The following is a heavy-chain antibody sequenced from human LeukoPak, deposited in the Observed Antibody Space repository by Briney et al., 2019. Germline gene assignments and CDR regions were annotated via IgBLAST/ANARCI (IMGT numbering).Heavy chain of an antibody. J-gene: IGHJ5*02. CDR3: ARAGFGELRLVAWFDP. CDR1: GLTFSSYW. D-gene: IGHD3-10*01. CDR2: INSDGSST. Sequence: GGSLRLSCAASGLTFSSYWMHWVRQAPGKGLVWVSRINSDGSSTSYADSVKGRFTISRDNAKNTLYLQMNSLRAEDTAVYYCARAGFGELRLVAWFDPWGQGTLVTVSS. V-gene: IGHV3-74*01.